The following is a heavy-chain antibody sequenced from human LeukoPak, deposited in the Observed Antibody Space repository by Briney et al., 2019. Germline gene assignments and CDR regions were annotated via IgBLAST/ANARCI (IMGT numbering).Heavy chain of an antibody. CDR1: GFTFSSYS. CDR2: ISSSSSYI. CDR3: ARGGYYYDSSGYYIFDY. Sequence: GGSLRLSCAASGFTFSSYSMNWVRQAPGKGLEWVSSISSSSSYIYYADSVKGRFTISRDNAKNSLYLQMNSLRAEDTAVYYCARGGYYYDSSGYYIFDYWGQGTLVTVSS. J-gene: IGHJ4*02. D-gene: IGHD3-22*01. V-gene: IGHV3-21*01.